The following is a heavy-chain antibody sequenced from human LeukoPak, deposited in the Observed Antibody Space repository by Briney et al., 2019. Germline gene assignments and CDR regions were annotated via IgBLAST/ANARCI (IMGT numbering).Heavy chain of an antibody. Sequence: PSETLSLTCAVSGGSFSGYYWSWIRQPPGKGLEWIGEINHSGSTNYNPSLKSRVTISVDTTKNQFSLKLSSVTAADTAVYYCARGVGYSYGYRYWGQGTLVTVSS. D-gene: IGHD5-18*01. J-gene: IGHJ4*02. V-gene: IGHV4-34*01. CDR1: GGSFSGYY. CDR2: INHSGST. CDR3: ARGVGYSYGYRY.